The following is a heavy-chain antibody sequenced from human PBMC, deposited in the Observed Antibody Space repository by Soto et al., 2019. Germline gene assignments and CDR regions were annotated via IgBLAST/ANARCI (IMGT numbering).Heavy chain of an antibody. CDR3: AHAEQLAEGYYYYGMGV. CDR2: IYWNDEK. D-gene: IGHD6-6*01. CDR1: GFSLSTTAVG. V-gene: IGHV2-5*01. Sequence: SGPTLVNPTQTLTLTCTVSGFSLSTTAVGVDWVRQPPGKSLEWLGLIYWNDEKRYSPSLKTRLTITKDASKNQVVLTMINMDPVDTATYYCAHAEQLAEGYYYYGMGVWGQGTTVTVSS. J-gene: IGHJ6*02.